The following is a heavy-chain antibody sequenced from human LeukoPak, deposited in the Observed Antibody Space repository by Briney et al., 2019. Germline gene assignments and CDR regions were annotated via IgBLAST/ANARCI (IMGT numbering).Heavy chain of an antibody. D-gene: IGHD2-2*02. V-gene: IGHV4-59*01. Sequence: SETLSLTCTVSGGSISSYYWSWIRQPPGKGLEWIGYIYYSGSTNYNPSLKSRVTISVDTSKNQFSLKLSSVTAADTALYYCARVYCSSTSCYTQAGWFDPWGQGTLVTVSS. CDR1: GGSISSYY. CDR2: IYYSGST. CDR3: ARVYCSSTSCYTQAGWFDP. J-gene: IGHJ5*02.